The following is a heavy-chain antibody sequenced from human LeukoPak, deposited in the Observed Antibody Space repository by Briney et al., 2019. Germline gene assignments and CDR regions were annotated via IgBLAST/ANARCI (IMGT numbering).Heavy chain of an antibody. CDR1: GDSISSGSYY. V-gene: IGHV4-61*09. Sequence: KPSETLSLTCTVSGDSISSGSYYWSWIRQPAGKGLEWIGHIYRSGSTNYNASLKSRVTISVDTSKNQLSLKLSSVTAADTAVYYCARGYYDSSGYYEAFQHWGQGTLVTVSS. J-gene: IGHJ1*01. D-gene: IGHD3-22*01. CDR2: IYRSGST. CDR3: ARGYYDSSGYYEAFQH.